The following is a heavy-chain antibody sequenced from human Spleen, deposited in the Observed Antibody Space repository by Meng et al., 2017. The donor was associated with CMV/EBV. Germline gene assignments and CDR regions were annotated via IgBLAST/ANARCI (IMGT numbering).Heavy chain of an antibody. D-gene: IGHD1-7*01. Sequence: SGCTFSSYARSWVRQAPGKGLEWVSAISGSGGSTYYADSVKGRFTISRDNSKNTLYLQMNSLRAEDTAVYYCAKRGGLLITGTTFLFYWGQGTLVTVSS. CDR2: ISGSGGST. V-gene: IGHV3-23*01. J-gene: IGHJ4*02. CDR1: GCTFSSYA. CDR3: AKRGGLLITGTTFLFY.